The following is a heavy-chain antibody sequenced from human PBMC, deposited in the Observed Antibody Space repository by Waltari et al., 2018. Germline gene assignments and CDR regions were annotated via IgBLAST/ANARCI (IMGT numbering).Heavy chain of an antibody. Sequence: QVQLVQSGAEVKKPGASVKVSCKASGYTFTGYYMHWVRPAPGQGLEWMGWINPNSGGTNYAQKFQGRVTMTRDTSISTAYMELSRLRSDDTAVYYCARGDYSNYPPYYYYGMDVWGQGTTVTVSS. CDR3: ARGDYSNYPPYYYYGMDV. CDR1: GYTFTGYY. J-gene: IGHJ6*02. V-gene: IGHV1-2*02. D-gene: IGHD4-4*01. CDR2: INPNSGGT.